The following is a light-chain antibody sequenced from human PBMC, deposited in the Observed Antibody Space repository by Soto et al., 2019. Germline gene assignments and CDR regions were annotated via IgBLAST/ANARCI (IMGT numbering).Light chain of an antibody. CDR3: QQSYSTPQP. Sequence: VQVTQSPSSLSASVGDRVTITCRVSQGISSYLNWYRQKPGKAPKLLIYAASSLQSGVPSRFSGSGSGTDFTLTISSLQPGDFATYYCQQSYSTPQPFGPGTKVDIK. CDR2: AAS. J-gene: IGKJ1*01. V-gene: IGKV1-39*01. CDR1: QGISSY.